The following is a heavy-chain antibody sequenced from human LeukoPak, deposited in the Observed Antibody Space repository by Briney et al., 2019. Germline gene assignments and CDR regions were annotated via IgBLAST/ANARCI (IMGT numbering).Heavy chain of an antibody. J-gene: IGHJ4*02. Sequence: SETLSLTCTVSGYSISSGYYWGWIRQPPGKGLEWIGSIYHSGSTYYNPSLKSRVTISIDTSKNQFSLKLSSVTAADTAVYYCARAVVLTTVTTYYFDYWGQGTLVTVSS. CDR1: GYSISSGYY. CDR3: ARAVVLTTVTTYYFDY. CDR2: IYHSGST. D-gene: IGHD4-17*01. V-gene: IGHV4-38-2*02.